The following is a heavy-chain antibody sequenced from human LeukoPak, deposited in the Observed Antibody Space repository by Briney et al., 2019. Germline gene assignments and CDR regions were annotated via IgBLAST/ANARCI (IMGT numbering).Heavy chain of an antibody. CDR1: GLTVSSYA. CDR2: IATVAT. V-gene: IGHV3-23*01. Sequence: GGSLRLSCGASGLTVSSYAMSWVRQAPGKGLEYVSAIATVATYYADSVKGRFTISRDNSKNTLYLQMNSLRAEDTAVYYCASRRPYYFDYWGQGTLVTVSS. J-gene: IGHJ4*02. D-gene: IGHD1-14*01. CDR3: ASRRPYYFDY.